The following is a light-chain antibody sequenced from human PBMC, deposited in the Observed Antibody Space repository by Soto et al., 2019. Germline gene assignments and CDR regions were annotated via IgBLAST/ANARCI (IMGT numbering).Light chain of an antibody. J-gene: IGKJ5*01. CDR3: QQSYSTPPIT. V-gene: IGKV1-39*01. CDR1: QSIRNF. CDR2: SAS. Sequence: DIQMTQSPSSMSASVGDRVTITCRASQSIRNFLNWYQHKPGKAPELLIHSASTLETGVPSRFXGSGSGTDFTLTISGLQPDDFATYYCQQSYSTPPITFGQGTRLEIK.